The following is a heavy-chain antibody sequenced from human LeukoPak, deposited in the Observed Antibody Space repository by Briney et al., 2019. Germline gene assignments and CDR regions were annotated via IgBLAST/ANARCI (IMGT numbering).Heavy chain of an antibody. V-gene: IGHV4-59*08. CDR1: GGSISSYY. J-gene: IGHJ4*02. CDR2: IYYSGST. D-gene: IGHD4-17*01. CDR3: ARHPETTVKTGYFDY. Sequence: SETLSLTCTVSGGSISSYYWSWIRQPPGKGLEWVGYIYYSGSTNYNPSLKSRVTISVDTSKNQFSLKLSSVTAADTAVYYCARHPETTVKTGYFDYWGQGTLVTVSS.